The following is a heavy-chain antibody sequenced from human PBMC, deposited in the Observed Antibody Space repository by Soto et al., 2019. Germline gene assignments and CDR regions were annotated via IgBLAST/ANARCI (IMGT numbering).Heavy chain of an antibody. J-gene: IGHJ4*02. CDR2: IWYDGSNK. CDR1: GFTFSSYG. Sequence: GGSLRLSCAASGFTFSSYGMHWVRQAPGKGLEWVAVIWYDGSNKYYADSVKGRFTISRDNSKNTLYLQMNSLRAEDTAVYYCARGMLSSWYFSWLQLDYWGQGTLVTVSS. D-gene: IGHD6-13*01. V-gene: IGHV3-33*01. CDR3: ARGMLSSWYFSWLQLDY.